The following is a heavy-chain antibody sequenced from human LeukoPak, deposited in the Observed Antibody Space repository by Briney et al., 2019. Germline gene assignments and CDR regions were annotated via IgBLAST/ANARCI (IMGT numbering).Heavy chain of an antibody. CDR1: GFTFGSYS. Sequence: GGSLRLSCAASGFTFGSYSMNRVRQAPGKGLEWVSSISTSSSYKYYADSIKGRFTISRDNAKDSLYLEMNSLRVEDTAVYFCARAPDFVVVPASDYWGQGTLVTVSS. J-gene: IGHJ4*02. D-gene: IGHD2-2*01. CDR2: ISTSSSYK. V-gene: IGHV3-21*01. CDR3: ARAPDFVVVPASDY.